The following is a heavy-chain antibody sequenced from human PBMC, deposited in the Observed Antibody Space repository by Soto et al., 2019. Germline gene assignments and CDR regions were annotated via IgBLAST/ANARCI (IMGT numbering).Heavy chain of an antibody. J-gene: IGHJ6*02. Sequence: LRLSCAASGFTFSSYSMNWVRQAPGKGLEWVSYISSSSTIYYADSVKGRFTISRDNAKNSLYLQMNSLRDEDTAVYYCARDDTEDYYYYGMDVWGQGTTVTSP. CDR2: ISSSSTI. V-gene: IGHV3-48*02. CDR1: GFTFSSYS. CDR3: ARDDTEDYYYYGMDV. D-gene: IGHD3-22*01.